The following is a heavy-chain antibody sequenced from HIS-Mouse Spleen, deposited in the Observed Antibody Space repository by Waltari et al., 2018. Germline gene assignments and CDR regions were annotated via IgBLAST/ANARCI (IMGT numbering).Heavy chain of an antibody. J-gene: IGHJ2*01. CDR3: AREIPYSSSWYDWYFDL. Sequence: QLQLQESGPGLVKPSETLSLTCTVPGGPISSSSYYWGWIRQHPGKGLEWIGSIYYSGSTYYNPSLKRRVTISVDTSKNQFSLKLSSVTAADTAVYYCAREIPYSSSWYDWYFDLWGRGTLVTVSS. CDR2: IYYSGST. D-gene: IGHD6-13*01. V-gene: IGHV4-39*07. CDR1: GGPISSSSYY.